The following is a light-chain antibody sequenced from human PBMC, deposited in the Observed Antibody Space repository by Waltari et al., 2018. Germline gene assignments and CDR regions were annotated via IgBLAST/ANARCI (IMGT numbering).Light chain of an antibody. CDR1: QDISNY. Sequence: DIQMTQSPSSLSASVGHRVTITCQASQDISNYLNWYQQKPGKAPKLLIYDASNLETGVPSRFSGSGSGTDFTFTISSLQPEDIATYYCQQYDNLYTFGQGTKLEIK. CDR3: QQYDNLYT. CDR2: DAS. V-gene: IGKV1-33*01. J-gene: IGKJ2*01.